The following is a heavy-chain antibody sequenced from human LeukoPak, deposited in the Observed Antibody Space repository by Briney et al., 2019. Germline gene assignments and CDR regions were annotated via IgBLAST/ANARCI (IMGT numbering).Heavy chain of an antibody. CDR1: GYTFTSYA. J-gene: IGHJ4*02. D-gene: IGHD3-22*01. V-gene: IGHV1-2*02. CDR3: ARVELMFRWYDSSGPLIDY. Sequence: GASVKVSCKASGYTFTSYAMHWVRQAPGQGLEWMGWINPNSGGTNYAQKFQGRVTMTRDTSISTAYMELSRLRSDDTAVYYCARVELMFRWYDSSGPLIDYWGQGTLVTVSS. CDR2: INPNSGGT.